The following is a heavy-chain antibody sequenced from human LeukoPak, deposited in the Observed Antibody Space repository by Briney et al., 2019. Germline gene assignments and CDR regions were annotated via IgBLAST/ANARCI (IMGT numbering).Heavy chain of an antibody. CDR2: ISGSGGST. D-gene: IGHD6-13*01. CDR1: GFTFSSYA. Sequence: GGSLRLSCAASGFTFSSYAMSWVRQAPGKGLEWVSGISGSGGSTYYADSVKGRFTISRDNSKNTLYLQMNSLRAEDTAVYYCAKTDSSSWYFDAFDIWGQGTMVTVSS. CDR3: AKTDSSSWYFDAFDI. V-gene: IGHV3-23*01. J-gene: IGHJ3*02.